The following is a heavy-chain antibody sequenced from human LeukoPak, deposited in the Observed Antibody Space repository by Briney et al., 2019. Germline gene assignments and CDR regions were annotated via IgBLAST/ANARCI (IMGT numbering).Heavy chain of an antibody. Sequence: GGSLRLSCAASGFTFSSYWMSWVRQAPGKGLEWVANIKQDGSEKYYAVSVKGRFTISRDNAENSVYLQMNSLRAEDTAIYYCVRGFYYWGQGTLVTVSS. CDR2: IKQDGSEK. J-gene: IGHJ4*02. V-gene: IGHV3-7*03. CDR1: GFTFSSYW. CDR3: VRGFYY.